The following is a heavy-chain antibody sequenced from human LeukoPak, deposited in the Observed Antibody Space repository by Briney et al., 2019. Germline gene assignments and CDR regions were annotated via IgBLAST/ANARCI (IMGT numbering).Heavy chain of an antibody. Sequence: GGSLRLSCAASVFTFSSYGMHWVRQAPGKGLEWVAVKSYDGSNKYYADSVKGRFTISRDNSKNTLYLQMNSLRAEDTAVYYCAKDLNKRKYGDYVDYWGQGTLVTVSS. V-gene: IGHV3-30*18. J-gene: IGHJ4*02. CDR3: AKDLNKRKYGDYVDY. D-gene: IGHD4-17*01. CDR1: VFTFSSYG. CDR2: KSYDGSNK.